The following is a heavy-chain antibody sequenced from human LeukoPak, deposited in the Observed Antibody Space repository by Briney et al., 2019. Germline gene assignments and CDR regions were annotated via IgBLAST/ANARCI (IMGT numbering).Heavy chain of an antibody. CDR3: ARPGVGFDF. CDR2: INSDGSWT. V-gene: IGHV3-74*01. J-gene: IGHJ4*02. CDR1: GNYW. Sequence: AGGSLRLSCAASGNYWVHWVRQAPGKGLVWVSHINSDGSWTSYADSVKGRFTISKDNAKNTVYLQMNSLRAEDTAVYYCARPGVGFDFWGQGALVTVSS.